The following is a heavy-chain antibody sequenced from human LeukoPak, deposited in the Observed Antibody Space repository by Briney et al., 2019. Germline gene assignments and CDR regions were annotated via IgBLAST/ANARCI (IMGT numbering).Heavy chain of an antibody. CDR1: GYTFTSYD. D-gene: IGHD6-13*01. CDR2: MNPNSGNT. CDR3: AKGGLGSSWYLDVDY. Sequence: ASVKVSCKASGYTFTSYDINWVRQATGQGLEWMGWMNPNSGNTGYAQKFQGRVTMTRNTSISTAYMELNSLRAEDTAVYYCAKGGLGSSWYLDVDYWGQGTLVTVSS. V-gene: IGHV1-8*01. J-gene: IGHJ4*02.